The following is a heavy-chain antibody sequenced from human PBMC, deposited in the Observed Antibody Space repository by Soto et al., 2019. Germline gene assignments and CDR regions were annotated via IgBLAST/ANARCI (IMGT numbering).Heavy chain of an antibody. CDR1: RFSLRTSGVG. D-gene: IGHD2-15*01. V-gene: IGHV2-5*02. CDR3: AHVLVVVAIYGMDV. Sequence: QITVKESGPTLVKPTQTLTLTCTLSRFSLRTSGVGVGGIRQPPGKALEWLALIYWDDDKRYSPSLTSRLTITKDTSMNQVGLTTTNMDPVDTATYYCAHVLVVVAIYGMDVWGQGTTVTVSS. J-gene: IGHJ6*02. CDR2: IYWDDDK.